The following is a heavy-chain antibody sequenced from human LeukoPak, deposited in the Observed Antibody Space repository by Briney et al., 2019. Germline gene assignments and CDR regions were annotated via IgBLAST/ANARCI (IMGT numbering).Heavy chain of an antibody. CDR2: ISSSSSTI. V-gene: IGHV3-48*04. CDR1: GFTFSSYS. Sequence: GGSPRLYCAASGFTFSSYSMNWVRQAPGKGLEWVSYISSSSSTIYYADSVKGRFTISRDNAKNSLYLQMNSLRAEDTAVYYCARAGPDYGDSLSFDYWGQGTLVTVSS. CDR3: ARAGPDYGDSLSFDY. J-gene: IGHJ4*02. D-gene: IGHD4-17*01.